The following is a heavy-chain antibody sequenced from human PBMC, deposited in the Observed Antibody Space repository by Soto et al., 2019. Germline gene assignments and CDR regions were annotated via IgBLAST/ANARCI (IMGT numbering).Heavy chain of an antibody. V-gene: IGHV3-23*01. CDR3: AKSPRYSSSSRGRGFDY. CDR2: ISGSGGST. D-gene: IGHD6-6*01. CDR1: GFTFSSYA. Sequence: GGSLRLSCAASGFTFSSYAMSWVRQAPGKGLEWVSAISGSGGSTYYADSVKGRFTISRDNSKNTLYLQMNSLRAEDTAVYYCAKSPRYSSSSRGRGFDYWGQGTLVTVSS. J-gene: IGHJ4*02.